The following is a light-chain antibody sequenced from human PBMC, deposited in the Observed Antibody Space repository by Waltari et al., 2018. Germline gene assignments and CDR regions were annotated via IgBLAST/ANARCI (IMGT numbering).Light chain of an antibody. CDR1: QSLLHNNGYNF. Sequence: DIVMTQSPLSLPVTPGEPASIPYRSSQSLLHNNGYNFLDWYLQKSGQSPQLLIYMGSNRASGVPDRFSGSGSGTDFTLKISRVEAEDVGVYYCMQALQTPPTFGQGTRLEIK. J-gene: IGKJ5*01. V-gene: IGKV2-28*01. CDR3: MQALQTPPT. CDR2: MGS.